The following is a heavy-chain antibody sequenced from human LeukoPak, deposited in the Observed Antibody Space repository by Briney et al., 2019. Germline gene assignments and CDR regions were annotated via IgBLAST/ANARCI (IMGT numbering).Heavy chain of an antibody. CDR2: IYYSGST. V-gene: IGHV4-39*07. D-gene: IGHD3-3*01. CDR3: ARALSITIFGVVIIDKNWFDP. CDR1: GGSISSSSYY. Sequence: SETLSLTCTVSGGSISSSSYYWGWIRQPPGKGLEWIGSIYYSGSTYYNPSLKSRVTISVDTSKNQFSLKLSSVTAADTAVYYCARALSITIFGVVIIDKNWFDPWGQGTLVTVSS. J-gene: IGHJ5*02.